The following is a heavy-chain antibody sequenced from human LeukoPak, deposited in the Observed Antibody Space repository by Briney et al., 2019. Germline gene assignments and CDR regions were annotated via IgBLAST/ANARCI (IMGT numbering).Heavy chain of an antibody. CDR1: GFTFSSYS. D-gene: IGHD6-6*01. V-gene: IGHV3-23*01. Sequence: GGSLRLSCAASGFTFSSYSMNWVRQAPGKGLEWVSAISGSGGSTYYADSVKGRFTISRDNSKNTLYLQMNSLRAEDTAVYYCAKHRQQLVWKPLNYYMDVWGKGTTVTVSS. CDR2: ISGSGGST. J-gene: IGHJ6*03. CDR3: AKHRQQLVWKPLNYYMDV.